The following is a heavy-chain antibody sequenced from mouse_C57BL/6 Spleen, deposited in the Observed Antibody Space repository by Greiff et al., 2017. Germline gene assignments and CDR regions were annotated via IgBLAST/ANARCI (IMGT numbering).Heavy chain of an antibody. V-gene: IGHV1-82*01. CDR3: ARRDSNYEGCAY. J-gene: IGHJ3*01. Sequence: QVQLKESGPELVKPGASVKISCKASGYAFSSSWMNWVKQRPGKGLEWIGRIYPGDGDTNYNGKFKGKATLTADKSSSTAYMQLSSLTSEDSAVYFCARRDSNYEGCAYWGQGTLVTVSA. CDR2: IYPGDGDT. CDR1: GYAFSSSW. D-gene: IGHD2-5*01.